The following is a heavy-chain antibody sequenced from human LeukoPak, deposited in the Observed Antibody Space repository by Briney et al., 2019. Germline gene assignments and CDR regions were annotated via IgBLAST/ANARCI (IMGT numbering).Heavy chain of an antibody. V-gene: IGHV3-30*02. CDR2: IRYDGSNK. D-gene: IGHD3-3*02. CDR3: ARESFYYFDY. J-gene: IGHJ4*02. Sequence: GGSLRLSCAASGFTFSSYGMHWVRQAPAKGLEWVAFIRYDGSNKYYADSVKGRFTISSDNSKNTLYLQMNSLRAEDTAVYYCARESFYYFDYWGQGTLVTVSS. CDR1: GFTFSSYG.